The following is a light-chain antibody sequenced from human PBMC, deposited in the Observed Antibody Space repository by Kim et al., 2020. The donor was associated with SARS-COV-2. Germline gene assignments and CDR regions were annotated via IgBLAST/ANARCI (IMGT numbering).Light chain of an antibody. J-gene: IGLJ2*01. V-gene: IGLV3-19*01. CDR2: GKN. CDR3: NSRDSSGNRDVV. CDR1: SLRSYY. Sequence: LGQTVRITCQGDSLRSYYASWYQQKPGQAPVLVIYGKNNRPSGIPDRFSGSSSVNTASLTITGAQAEDEADYYCNSRDSSGNRDVVFGGGTQLTVL.